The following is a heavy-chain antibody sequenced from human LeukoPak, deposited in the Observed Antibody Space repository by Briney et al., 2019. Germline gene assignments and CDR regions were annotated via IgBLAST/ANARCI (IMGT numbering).Heavy chain of an antibody. CDR2: IISSSSYI. V-gene: IGHV3-21*01. CDR1: GFTFSSYS. Sequence: GGSLRLSCAASGFTFSSYSMNWVRQAPGKGLEWVSSIISSSSYIYYADSVKGRFTISRDNAKNSLYLQMNSLRAEDTAVYYCARGIAVGNWFDPWGQGTLVTVSS. J-gene: IGHJ5*02. D-gene: IGHD6-19*01. CDR3: ARGIAVGNWFDP.